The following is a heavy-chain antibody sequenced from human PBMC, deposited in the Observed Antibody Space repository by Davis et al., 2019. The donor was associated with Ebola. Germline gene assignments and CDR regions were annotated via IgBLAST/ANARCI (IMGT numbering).Heavy chain of an antibody. V-gene: IGHV4-59*12. Sequence: MPSETLSLTCAVYGGSFSGYYWSWIRQPPGKGLEWIGYIYYSGSTNYNPSLKSRVTISVDTSKNQFSLKLSSVTAADTAVYYCARGMGSYGPPGYWGQGTLVTVSS. CDR2: IYYSGST. CDR3: ARGMGSYGPPGY. J-gene: IGHJ4*02. CDR1: GGSFSGYY. D-gene: IGHD3-16*01.